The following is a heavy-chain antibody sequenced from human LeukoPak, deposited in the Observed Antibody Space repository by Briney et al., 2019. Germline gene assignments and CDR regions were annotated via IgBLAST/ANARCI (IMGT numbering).Heavy chain of an antibody. CDR3: AKVPAATIDDY. Sequence: GGSLRLSCAASEFTFSKFPMGWVRQAPGRGLEWVSAISASGDVTFHADSVRGRFTISRDNSKSTLYLQMNSLRAEDTAVYYCAKVPAATIDDYWGQGTLVTVSS. D-gene: IGHD2-2*01. CDR1: EFTFSKFP. CDR2: ISASGDVT. V-gene: IGHV3-23*01. J-gene: IGHJ4*02.